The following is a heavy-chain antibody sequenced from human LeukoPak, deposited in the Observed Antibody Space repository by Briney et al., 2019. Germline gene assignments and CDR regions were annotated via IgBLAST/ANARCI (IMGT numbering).Heavy chain of an antibody. D-gene: IGHD6-19*01. V-gene: IGHV3-30-3*01. CDR2: ISYDGSNK. Sequence: GGSLRLSCAASGFTFSSYAMHWVRQAPGKGLEWVAVISYDGSNKYYADSVKGRFTISRDNSKNTLYLQMNSLRAEDTAVSYCARDGSGWSPWTFDYWGQGTLVTVSS. CDR1: GFTFSSYA. J-gene: IGHJ4*02. CDR3: ARDGSGWSPWTFDY.